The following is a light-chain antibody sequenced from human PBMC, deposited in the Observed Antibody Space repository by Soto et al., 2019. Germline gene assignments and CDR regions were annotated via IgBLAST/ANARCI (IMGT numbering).Light chain of an antibody. CDR1: SGSVSASYY. CDR3: MLHMGSGIWA. J-gene: IGLJ2*01. CDR2: NTN. Sequence: QTVVTQEPSFSVSPGGTVTLTCGLSSGSVSASYYPNWYQQTPGRAPRALIYNTNSRSSGVPDRFSGSILGNKAALTITGAQADDESDYYCMLHMGSGIWAFGGGTKLTVL. V-gene: IGLV8-61*01.